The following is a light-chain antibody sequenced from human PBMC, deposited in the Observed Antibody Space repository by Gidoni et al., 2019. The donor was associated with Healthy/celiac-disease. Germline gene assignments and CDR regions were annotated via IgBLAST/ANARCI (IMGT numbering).Light chain of an antibody. J-gene: IGLJ2*01. CDR3: QSADSNVV. CDR1: ALPKQY. CDR2: KDS. V-gene: IGLV3-25*03. Sequence: SYELTQPPSVSVSPGQTARITCSGDALPKQYAYWYQQKPGQAPVLVIYKDSERPSGIPERFSGSSSGTTVTLTISGGQAEDEADYYCQSADSNVVFGGGTKLTVL.